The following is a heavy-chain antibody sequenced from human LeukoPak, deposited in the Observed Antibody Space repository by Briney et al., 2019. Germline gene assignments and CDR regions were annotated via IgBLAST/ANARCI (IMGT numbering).Heavy chain of an antibody. CDR2: IIPIFGTA. CDR1: GGTFSSYA. J-gene: IGHJ4*02. V-gene: IGHV1-69*05. CDR3: ARGPEIRKWELRRVYFDY. Sequence: ASVKVSCKASGGTFSSYAISWVRQAPGQGLEWMGGIIPIFGTANYAQKFQGRVTITTDESTSTAYMELSSLRSEDTAVYYCARGPEIRKWELRRVYFDYWGQGTLVTVSS. D-gene: IGHD1-26*01.